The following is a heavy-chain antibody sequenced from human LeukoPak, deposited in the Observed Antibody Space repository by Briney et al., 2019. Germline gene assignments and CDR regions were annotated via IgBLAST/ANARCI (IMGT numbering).Heavy chain of an antibody. J-gene: IGHJ4*02. CDR1: GFTFSSYA. V-gene: IGHV3-21*01. Sequence: PGGSLRLSCAASGFTFSSYAMSWVRQAPGKGLEWVSSISSSSSYIYYADSVKGRFTISRDNAKNSLYLQMNSLRAEDTAVYYCARAKVREMATIPFDYWGQGTLVTVSS. D-gene: IGHD5-24*01. CDR3: ARAKVREMATIPFDY. CDR2: ISSSSSYI.